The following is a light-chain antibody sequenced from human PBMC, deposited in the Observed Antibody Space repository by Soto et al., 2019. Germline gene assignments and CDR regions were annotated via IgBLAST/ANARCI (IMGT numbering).Light chain of an antibody. CDR3: SSYTSSSTV. CDR2: EVS. CDR1: SSDVGGYNY. V-gene: IGLV2-14*01. Sequence: QSALTKPASVSGSPGQSITISCTGTSSDVGGYNYVSWYQQHPGKAPKLMIYEVSNRPSGVSNRFSGSKSGNTASLTISGLHAEDEADYYCSSYTSSSTVFGGGTKLTVL. J-gene: IGLJ3*02.